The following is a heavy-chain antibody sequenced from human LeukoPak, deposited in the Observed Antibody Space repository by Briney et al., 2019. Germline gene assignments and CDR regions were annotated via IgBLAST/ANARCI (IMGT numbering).Heavy chain of an antibody. D-gene: IGHD6-19*01. J-gene: IGHJ3*02. CDR1: GGFISSGGYS. Sequence: SETLSLTCVVSGGFISSGGYSWSWIRQPPGNGLEWIGYVYYSGSTNYNPSLSVDTSKNQFSLKLSSVTAADTAVYDASSGWRIGIWGQGTMVTVSS. CDR2: VYYSGST. CDR3: SSGWRIGI. V-gene: IGHV4-61*08.